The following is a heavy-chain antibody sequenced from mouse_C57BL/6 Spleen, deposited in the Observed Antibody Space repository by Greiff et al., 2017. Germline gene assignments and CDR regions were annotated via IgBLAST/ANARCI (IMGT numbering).Heavy chain of an antibody. Sequence: QVQLQQSGAELARPGASVKLSCKASGYTFTSYGISWVKQRTGQGLEWIGEICPSSGTTYYNEKFKGRSTLTADKASSTAYMELRSLTSEDSAVYFCARGDGYWFAYWGQGTLVTVAA. J-gene: IGHJ3*01. CDR1: GYTFTSYG. CDR3: ARGDGYWFAY. D-gene: IGHD2-3*01. CDR2: ICPSSGTT. V-gene: IGHV1-81*01.